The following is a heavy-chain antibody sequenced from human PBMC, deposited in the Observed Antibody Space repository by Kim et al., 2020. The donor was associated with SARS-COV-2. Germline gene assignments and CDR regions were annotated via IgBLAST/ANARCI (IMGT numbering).Heavy chain of an antibody. CDR2: FDPEDGET. V-gene: IGHV1-24*01. Sequence: ASVKVSCKVSGYTLTELSMHWVRQAPGKGLEWMGGFDPEDGETIYAQKFQGRVTMTEDTSTDTAYMELSSLRSEDTAVYYCATDYAWSPRSGNSYSDYWGQGTLVTVSS. J-gene: IGHJ4*02. CDR1: GYTLTELS. D-gene: IGHD5-12*01. CDR3: ATDYAWSPRSGNSYSDY.